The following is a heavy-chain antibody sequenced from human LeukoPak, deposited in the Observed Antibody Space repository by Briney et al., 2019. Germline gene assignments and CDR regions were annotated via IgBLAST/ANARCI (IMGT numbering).Heavy chain of an antibody. CDR2: ISAYNGNT. D-gene: IGHD3-10*01. CDR1: GYTFTSYG. J-gene: IGHJ5*02. Sequence: ASVKVSCKAFGYTFTSYGISWVRQAPGQGLEWMGWISAYNGNTNYAQKLQGRVTMTTDTSTSTAYMELRSLRSDDTAVYYCAIRTYYGSGSYGNWFDPWGQGTLVTVSS. CDR3: AIRTYYGSGSYGNWFDP. V-gene: IGHV1-18*01.